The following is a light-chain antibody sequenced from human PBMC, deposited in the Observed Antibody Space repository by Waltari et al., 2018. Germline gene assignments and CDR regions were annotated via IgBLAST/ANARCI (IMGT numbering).Light chain of an antibody. J-gene: IGKJ1*01. CDR2: AAS. V-gene: IGKV1-39*01. Sequence: DIQMTQSPSSLSASVGDRVTINCRASQSISTYLNWYQQKPGKAHKLLIFAASSLQSGVPSRFSGSGSGTDFTLTSRSLQPEDFATYYCQQTYNSPPWTFGQGTKVEIK. CDR3: QQTYNSPPWT. CDR1: QSISTY.